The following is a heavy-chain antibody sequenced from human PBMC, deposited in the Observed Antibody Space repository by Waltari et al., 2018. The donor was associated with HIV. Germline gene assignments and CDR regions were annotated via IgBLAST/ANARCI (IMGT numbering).Heavy chain of an antibody. CDR2: RKEDGSDK. CDR3: GRYGQQPLFMTVDY. J-gene: IGHJ4*02. CDR1: GFTCSSYW. D-gene: IGHD3-16*01. Sequence: EVHLVESGGGLVQPGGSLRLSCAASGFTCSSYWMSWVRQAPGKGLEVVANRKEDGSDKYVVDSVKGRFTISRDKAKNSLYLQMSSLRGEDTAVYYCGRYGQQPLFMTVDYWGQGTLGTVSS. V-gene: IGHV3-7*01.